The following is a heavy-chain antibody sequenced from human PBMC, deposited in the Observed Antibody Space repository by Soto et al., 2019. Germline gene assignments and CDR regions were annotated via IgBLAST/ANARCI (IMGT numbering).Heavy chain of an antibody. J-gene: IGHJ4*02. V-gene: IGHV4-34*01. CDR1: GGSFSGYY. CDR3: ARGGREAATFDY. D-gene: IGHD2-15*01. Sequence: SETLSLTCAVYGGSFSGYYWSWIRQPPGKGLEWIGEINHSGNTNYNPSLKSRVTISVDTSKNQFSLKLSSETAADTAVYYSARGGREAATFDYWGQGTLVTVSS. CDR2: INHSGNT.